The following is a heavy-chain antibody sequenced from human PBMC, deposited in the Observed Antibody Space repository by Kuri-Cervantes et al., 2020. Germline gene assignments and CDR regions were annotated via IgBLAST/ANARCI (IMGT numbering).Heavy chain of an antibody. CDR3: ARDRPADY. CDR2: ISYDGSNK. D-gene: IGHD6-6*01. V-gene: IGHV3-30-3*01. CDR1: GFTFSSYA. J-gene: IGHJ4*02. Sequence: GESLKISCAASGFTFSSYAMHWVRQAPGKGLEWVAVISYDGSNKYYADSVKGRFTISRDNSKNTLYLQMNSLRAEDTAVYYCARDRPADYWGQGTLVTVSS.